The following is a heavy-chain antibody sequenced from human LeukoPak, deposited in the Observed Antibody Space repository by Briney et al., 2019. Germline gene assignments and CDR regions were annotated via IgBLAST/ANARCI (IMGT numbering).Heavy chain of an antibody. Sequence: GASVKVSCKASGYTFTSYGISWVRQAPGQGLEWMGWIIISTGNTKYAQKLQGRVTMTTDTSTSTAYLELRNLRSDDTGVYYCARFPLGYCSSTSCLDWGQGTLVTVSS. J-gene: IGHJ4*02. CDR3: ARFPLGYCSSTSCLD. CDR2: IIISTGNT. CDR1: GYTFTSYG. D-gene: IGHD2-2*01. V-gene: IGHV1-18*01.